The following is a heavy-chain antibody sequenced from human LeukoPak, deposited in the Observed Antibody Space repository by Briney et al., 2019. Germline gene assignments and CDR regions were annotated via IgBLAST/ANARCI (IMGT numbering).Heavy chain of an antibody. J-gene: IGHJ4*02. CDR3: AKGVYDFWSGYYKDDY. D-gene: IGHD3-3*01. V-gene: IGHV3-23*01. CDR1: GFTFSSYA. Sequence: GGSLRLSCAASGFTFSSYAMSWVRQAPGKGLEWVSAISGSGGSTYYADSVKGRFTISRDNSKNTLYLQMNSLRAEDTAVYYCAKGVYDFWSGYYKDDYWGQGTLVTVSS. CDR2: ISGSGGST.